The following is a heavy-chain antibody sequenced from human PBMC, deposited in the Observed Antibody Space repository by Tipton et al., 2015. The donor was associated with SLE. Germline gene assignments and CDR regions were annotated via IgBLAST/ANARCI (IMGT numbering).Heavy chain of an antibody. J-gene: IGHJ4*02. D-gene: IGHD3-10*01. CDR2: IYSDGST. CDR3: AREFMVRGLRSFGACDY. V-gene: IGHV3-53*04. CDR1: GFTFDDYA. Sequence: SLRLSCAASGFTFDDYAMHWVRQAPGKGLEWVSVIYSDGSTYYADSVKGRFTISRHNSKNTLYLQMDSLRAEDTAVYYCAREFMVRGLRSFGACDYWGQGTLVTVSS.